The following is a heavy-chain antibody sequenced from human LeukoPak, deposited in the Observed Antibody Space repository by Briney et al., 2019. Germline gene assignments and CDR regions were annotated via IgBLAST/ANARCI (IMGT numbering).Heavy chain of an antibody. CDR1: GYTFTAYY. V-gene: IGHV1-2*02. Sequence: ASVKVSCKASGYTFTAYYIHWVRQAPGQGLEWMGWISPNSGGTDYAQKFRGRVTMTRDTSISTTYVELSSLTSDDTAVYYCAIQPWGSGNNWYFDLWGRGTLVTVSS. D-gene: IGHD7-27*01. J-gene: IGHJ2*01. CDR2: ISPNSGGT. CDR3: AIQPWGSGNNWYFDL.